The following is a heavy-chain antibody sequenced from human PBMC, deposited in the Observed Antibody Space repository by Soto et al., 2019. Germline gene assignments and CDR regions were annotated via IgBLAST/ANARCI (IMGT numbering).Heavy chain of an antibody. CDR3: ARFSGSYYYAMDV. D-gene: IGHD6-19*01. Sequence: QVQLQQWGAGLFKPSGTLSLTCAVYGGSFSGYYWSWIRQPPGKGLEWIGEINHSGVTNYKPSLKRRVTISVDTSKNQFALQLKSVTAADTALYYCARFSGSYYYAMDVWGQGSTVTVSS. J-gene: IGHJ6*02. CDR2: INHSGVT. CDR1: GGSFSGYY. V-gene: IGHV4-34*01.